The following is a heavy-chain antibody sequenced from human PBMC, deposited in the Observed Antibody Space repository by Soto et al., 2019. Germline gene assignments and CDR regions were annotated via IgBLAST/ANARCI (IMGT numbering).Heavy chain of an antibody. CDR1: GGSVSSATYY. J-gene: IGHJ6*02. CDR2: IYYSGAT. Sequence: PSETLSLTCSVSGGSVSSATYYWSWIRQPPGRELEWIGYIYYSGATNHNPSLTSRLSISLDTSKNQVSPKLTSVTAADTAVYYCARLSAMAFAGRAYYYSMDVWGQGTTVTVSS. CDR3: ARLSAMAFAGRAYYYSMDV. D-gene: IGHD2-2*01. V-gene: IGHV4-61*01.